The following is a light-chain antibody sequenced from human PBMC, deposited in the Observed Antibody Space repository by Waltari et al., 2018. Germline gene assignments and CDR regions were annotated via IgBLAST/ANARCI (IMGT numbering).Light chain of an antibody. J-gene: IGLJ3*02. Sequence: QSVLTQPPSASGVPGQRVTISCSGSISNIGGNAVSWYQQFPGTAPKLLIYKTNQRPSGVPDRFSGAKSGTSASLAITGLKSEDEADYYCAACDDSLNGQRVFGGGTKLTVL. CDR3: AACDDSLNGQRV. V-gene: IGLV1-44*01. CDR1: ISNIGGNA. CDR2: KTN.